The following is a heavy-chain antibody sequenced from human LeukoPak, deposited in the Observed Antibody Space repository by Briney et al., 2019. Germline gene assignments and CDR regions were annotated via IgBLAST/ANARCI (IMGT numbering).Heavy chain of an antibody. CDR2: ISAYNGNT. V-gene: IGHV1-18*01. CDR3: ARNYDILTGYYNFDY. D-gene: IGHD3-9*01. CDR1: GYTFTSYG. Sequence: EASVKVSCKASGYTFTSYGISWVRQAPGQGLEWMGWISAYNGNTNYAQKLQGRVTMTTDTSTSTAYMELRGLRSDDTAVYYCARNYDILTGYYNFDYWGQGTLVTVSS. J-gene: IGHJ4*02.